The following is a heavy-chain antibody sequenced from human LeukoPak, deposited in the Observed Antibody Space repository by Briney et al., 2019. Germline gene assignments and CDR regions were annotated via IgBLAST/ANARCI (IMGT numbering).Heavy chain of an antibody. CDR1: AFSFSNYA. CDR2: IRGNGGST. Sequence: GGSLRLSCAASAFSFSNYAMNWVRQAPGKGLEWVSSIRGNGGSTYYAASVKGRFVISRDNSKNTLYLQMMGLRAEDTAVYYCAKDFDTTEVLDAFDMWGQGTLVAVSS. D-gene: IGHD4-23*01. J-gene: IGHJ3*02. CDR3: AKDFDTTEVLDAFDM. V-gene: IGHV3-23*01.